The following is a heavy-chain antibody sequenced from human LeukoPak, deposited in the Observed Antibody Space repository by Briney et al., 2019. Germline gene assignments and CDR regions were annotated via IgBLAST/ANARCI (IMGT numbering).Heavy chain of an antibody. Sequence: SETLSLTCAVYGGSFSGYYWSWIRQPPGKGLEWIGEINHSGSTNYNPSLKSRVTISVDTSKNQFSLKLSSVTAADTAVYYCVSEEVYSSGHPFDYWGQGTLVTVSS. J-gene: IGHJ4*02. V-gene: IGHV4-34*01. CDR1: GGSFSGYY. CDR3: VSEEVYSSGHPFDY. D-gene: IGHD6-19*01. CDR2: INHSGST.